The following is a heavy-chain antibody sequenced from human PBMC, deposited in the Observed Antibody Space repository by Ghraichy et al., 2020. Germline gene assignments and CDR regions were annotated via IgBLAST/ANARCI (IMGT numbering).Heavy chain of an antibody. D-gene: IGHD3-3*01. CDR2: INHSGST. V-gene: IGHV4-34*01. J-gene: IGHJ6*03. Sequence: SETLSLTCAVYGGSFSGYYWSWIRQPPGKGLEWIGEINHSGSTNYNPSLKSRVTISVDTSKNQFSLKLSSVTAADTAVYYCARAVLRFLEWQRSYYMDVWGKGTTVTVSS. CDR3: ARAVLRFLEWQRSYYMDV. CDR1: GGSFSGYY.